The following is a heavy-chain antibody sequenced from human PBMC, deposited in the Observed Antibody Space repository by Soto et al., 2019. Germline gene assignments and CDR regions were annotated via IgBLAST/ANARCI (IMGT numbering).Heavy chain of an antibody. CDR1: GYSFTSYW. V-gene: IGHV5-10-1*01. Sequence: PGESLKISCKGSGYSFTSYWISWVRQMPGKGLEWMGRIDPSDSYTNYSPSFQGHVTISADKSISTAYLQWSSLKASDTAMYYCARHPYSSSWYIDYWGQGTLVTVSS. D-gene: IGHD6-13*01. CDR2: IDPSDSYT. J-gene: IGHJ4*02. CDR3: ARHPYSSSWYIDY.